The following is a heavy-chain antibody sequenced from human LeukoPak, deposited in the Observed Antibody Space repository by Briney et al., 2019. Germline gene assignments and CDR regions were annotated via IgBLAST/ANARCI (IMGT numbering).Heavy chain of an antibody. CDR3: ARDLVGAETGFDP. Sequence: SETLSLTCTVSGGSISSGSYYWAWLRPPPEKGLEWIGGVYDCGNAYQNPSLQSRVTISVAPSKNQFFLKLTSVTAADPAVYYCARDLVGAETGFDPWGQGTLVTVSS. V-gene: IGHV4-39*07. CDR2: VYDCGNA. J-gene: IGHJ5*02. D-gene: IGHD2-15*01. CDR1: GGSISSGSYY.